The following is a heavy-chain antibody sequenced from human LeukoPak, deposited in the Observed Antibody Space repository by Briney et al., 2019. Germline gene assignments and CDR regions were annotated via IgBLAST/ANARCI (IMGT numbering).Heavy chain of an antibody. Sequence: GGSLRLSCAASGFTFDDYAMHWVRQAPGKGLEWVSGISWNSGSIGYADSVKGRFTISRDNAKNSLYLQMNSLRAEDMALYYCVKADSNYVGGPDYWGQGTLVTVSS. CDR1: GFTFDDYA. V-gene: IGHV3-9*03. CDR3: VKADSNYVGGPDY. CDR2: ISWNSGSI. D-gene: IGHD4-11*01. J-gene: IGHJ4*02.